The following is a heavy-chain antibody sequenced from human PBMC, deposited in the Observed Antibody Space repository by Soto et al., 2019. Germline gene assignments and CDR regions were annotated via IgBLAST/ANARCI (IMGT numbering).Heavy chain of an antibody. CDR2: IYHSGST. J-gene: IGHJ6*02. D-gene: IGHD3-3*01. Sequence: SETLSLTCAVSGGSSSSSNWWSWVRQPPGKGLGWIGEIYHSGSTNYNPSLKSRVTISVDKSKNQFSLKLSSVTAADTAVYYCATASGVDYDFWSGYSRGYYYYGMAVWGQGTTVTVSS. CDR1: GGSSSSSNW. V-gene: IGHV4-4*02. CDR3: ATASGVDYDFWSGYSRGYYYYGMAV.